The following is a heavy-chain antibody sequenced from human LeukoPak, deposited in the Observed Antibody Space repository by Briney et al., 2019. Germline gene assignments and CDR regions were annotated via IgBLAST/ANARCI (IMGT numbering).Heavy chain of an antibody. CDR3: ARISGYNDY. CDR2: INHSGST. CDR1: GGSFSGYY. Sequence: SETLSLTCAVYGGSFSGYYWSWIRQPPGKGLEWIGEINHSGSTNYNPSLKSRVTISVDTSKNPFSLKLSSVTAADTAVYYCARISGYNDYWGQGTLVTVSS. J-gene: IGHJ4*02. D-gene: IGHD3-22*01. V-gene: IGHV4-34*01.